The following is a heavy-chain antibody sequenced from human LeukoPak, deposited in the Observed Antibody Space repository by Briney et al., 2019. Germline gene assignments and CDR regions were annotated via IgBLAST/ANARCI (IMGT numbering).Heavy chain of an antibody. CDR2: FDPEDGET. J-gene: IGHJ6*02. V-gene: IGHV1-24*01. D-gene: IGHD6-19*01. CDR1: GYTLTELS. CDR3: ATGGSGWFNYYYGMDV. Sequence: ASVKVSCKVSGYTLTELSMHWVRRAPGKGLEWMGGFDPEDGETIYAQKFQGRVTMTEDTSTDTAYMELSSLRSEDTAVYYCATGGSGWFNYYYGMDVWGQGTTVTVSS.